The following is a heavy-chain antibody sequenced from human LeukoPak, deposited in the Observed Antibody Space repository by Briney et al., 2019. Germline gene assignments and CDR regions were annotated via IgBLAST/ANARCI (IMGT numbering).Heavy chain of an antibody. CDR1: GFTFSSYA. J-gene: IGHJ5*02. V-gene: IGHV3-30-3*01. D-gene: IGHD3-3*01. CDR2: ISYDGSNK. CDR3: ARGANYDFWSGLMFDP. Sequence: GGSLRLSCAASGFTFSSYAMHWVRQAPGKGLEWVAVISYDGSNKYYADSVKGRFTISRDNSKNTLYLQMNSLRAEDTAVYYCARGANYDFWSGLMFDPWGQGTLVTVSS.